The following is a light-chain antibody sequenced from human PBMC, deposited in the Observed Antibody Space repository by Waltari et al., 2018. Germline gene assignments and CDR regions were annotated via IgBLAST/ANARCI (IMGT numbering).Light chain of an antibody. CDR2: GGS. Sequence: DIVMTQTPLSLPVTPGEPVSISCRSSQSLLHTDGHTYLDWYLQKPGQSPQLLIYGGSNRASGVPDRFSGSGSGTDFTLKISKVEAEDVGVYYCMQHKALPLTFGGGTKVEIK. CDR1: QSLLHTDGHTY. V-gene: IGKV2-40*01. CDR3: MQHKALPLT. J-gene: IGKJ4*01.